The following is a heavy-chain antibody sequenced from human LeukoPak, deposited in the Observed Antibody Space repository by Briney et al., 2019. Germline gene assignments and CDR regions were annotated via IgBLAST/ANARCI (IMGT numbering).Heavy chain of an antibody. J-gene: IGHJ4*02. CDR1: GYTFTGYY. D-gene: IGHD2-2*01. Sequence: ALVKVSCKASGYTFTGYYMHWVRQAPGQGLEWMGRINPNSGGTNYAQKFQGRVTMTRDTSISTAYMELSRLRSDDTAVYYCARDPAPASTFDYWGQGTLVTVSS. V-gene: IGHV1-2*06. CDR3: ARDPAPASTFDY. CDR2: INPNSGGT.